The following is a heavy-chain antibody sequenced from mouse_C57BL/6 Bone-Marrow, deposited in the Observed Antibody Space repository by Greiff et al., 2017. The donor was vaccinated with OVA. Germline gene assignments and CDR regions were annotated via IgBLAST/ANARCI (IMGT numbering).Heavy chain of an antibody. V-gene: IGHV1-81*01. J-gene: IGHJ2*01. CDR3: ARSRWDFDY. CDR2: IYPRSGNT. Sequence: VHLVESGAELARPGASVKLSCKASGYTFTSYGISWVKQRPGQGLAWIGEIYPRSGNTYYNEKFKGKATLTADKSSSTAYMELRSLTSEDSAVYFCARSRWDFDYGGQGTTLTVSS. D-gene: IGHD1-1*02. CDR1: GYTFTSYG.